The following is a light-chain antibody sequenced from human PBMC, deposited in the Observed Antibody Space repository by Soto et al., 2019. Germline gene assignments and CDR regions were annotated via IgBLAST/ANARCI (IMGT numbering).Light chain of an antibody. V-gene: IGKV3-11*01. CDR1: QSVSSY. Sequence: EIVLTQSPATLSLSPGERATLSCRASQSVSSYLAWYQQKPGQAPRLLIYDASTRATGIPARFSGSGSGTDFTLTITSLEPEDFAVYYCQQRSNWPPTFGRGTKVDIK. CDR3: QQRSNWPPT. J-gene: IGKJ4*01. CDR2: DAS.